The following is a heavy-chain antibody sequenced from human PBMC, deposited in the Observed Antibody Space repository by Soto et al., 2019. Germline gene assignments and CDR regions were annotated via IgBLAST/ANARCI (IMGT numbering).Heavy chain of an antibody. CDR2: IKNKKDGGTT. V-gene: IGHV3-15*01. CDR3: TTDPGDYEDY. Sequence: PGGSLRLSCAASGLTFRNAWMSWVRQAPGRGLEWVGRIKNKKDGGTTDYAAPVKGRFTISRDDSTNTLYLQMNSLRTEDTAVYYCTTDPGDYEDYWGQGAQVTVS. J-gene: IGHJ4*02. D-gene: IGHD4-17*01. CDR1: GLTFRNAW.